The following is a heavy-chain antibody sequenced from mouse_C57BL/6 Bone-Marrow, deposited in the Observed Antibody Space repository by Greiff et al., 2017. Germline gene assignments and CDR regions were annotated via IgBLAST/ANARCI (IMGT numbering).Heavy chain of an antibody. V-gene: IGHV1-64*01. CDR2: IHPNSGST. Sequence: QVQLQQPGAELVKPGASVKLSCKASGYTFTSYWMHWVKQRPGQGLEWIGMIHPNSGSTNYNEKFKSKATLTVDKTSSTAYMQLISLTSEDSAVYYCATDTTVVDSFDYWGQGTTLTVSS. CDR3: ATDTTVVDSFDY. J-gene: IGHJ2*01. CDR1: GYTFTSYW. D-gene: IGHD1-1*01.